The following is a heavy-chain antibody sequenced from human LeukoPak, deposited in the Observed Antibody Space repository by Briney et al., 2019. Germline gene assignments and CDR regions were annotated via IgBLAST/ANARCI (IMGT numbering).Heavy chain of an antibody. Sequence: GGSLRLSCAASGFTFSSFGMHWVRQAPGKGLEWVAFIRYDGSNKYYADSVKGRFTISRDNSKNTLYLQMNSLRAEDTAVYYCARCGGCYHGSYYFDYWGQGTLVTVSS. CDR3: ARCGGCYHGSYYFDY. D-gene: IGHD2-8*02. J-gene: IGHJ4*02. CDR2: IRYDGSNK. CDR1: GFTFSSFG. V-gene: IGHV3-30*02.